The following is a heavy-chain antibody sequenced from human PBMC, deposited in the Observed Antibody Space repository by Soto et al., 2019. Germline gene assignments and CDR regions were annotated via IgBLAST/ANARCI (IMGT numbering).Heavy chain of an antibody. CDR2: ISYDGSNK. Sequence: QVQLVESGGGVVQPGRSLRLSCAASGFTFSSYGMHWVRQAPGKGLEWVAVISYDGSNKYYADSVKGRFTISRDNSKNTLYLQMNSLRAEDTAVYYCAKTTADYYYMDVWGKGTTVTVSS. CDR3: AKTTADYYYMDV. D-gene: IGHD4-17*01. CDR1: GFTFSSYG. J-gene: IGHJ6*03. V-gene: IGHV3-30*18.